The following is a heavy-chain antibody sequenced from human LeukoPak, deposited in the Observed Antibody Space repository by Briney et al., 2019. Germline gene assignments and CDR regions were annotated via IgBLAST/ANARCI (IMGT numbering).Heavy chain of an antibody. CDR2: INHSGST. CDR1: GGSFSGYY. J-gene: IGHJ4*02. V-gene: IGHV4-34*01. Sequence: PSETLSLTGAVYGGSFSGYYWSWIRQPPGKGLEWIGEINHSGSTNYNPSLKSRVTISVDTSKNQFSLKLSSVTAADTAVYYCARAWDYWGQGTLVTVSS. CDR3: ARAWDY.